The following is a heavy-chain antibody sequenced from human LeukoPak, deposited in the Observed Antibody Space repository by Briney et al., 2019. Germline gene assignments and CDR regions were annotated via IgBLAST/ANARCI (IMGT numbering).Heavy chain of an antibody. J-gene: IGHJ4*02. Sequence: SETLSLTCTVSGGSISSSSYYWGWIRQPPGKGPEWIGSIYYSGSTYYNPSLKSRVTISVDTSKNQFSLKLSSVTAADTAVYYCARKRAAAGTLLFDYWGQGTLVTVSS. D-gene: IGHD6-13*01. CDR1: GGSISSSSYY. V-gene: IGHV4-39*07. CDR3: ARKRAAAGTLLFDY. CDR2: IYYSGST.